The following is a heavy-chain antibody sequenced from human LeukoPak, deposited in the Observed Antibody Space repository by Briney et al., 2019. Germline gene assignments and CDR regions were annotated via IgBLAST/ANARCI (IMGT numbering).Heavy chain of an antibody. Sequence: SETLSLTCAVSGGSISSSNYWSWVHQPPGKGLDWIGEINHSGTTNYNPSLRSRVTISVDKSKNHFSLKLTSVTAADTAVYYCARLYSGTYSMVYWGQGTLVTVSS. V-gene: IGHV4-4*02. D-gene: IGHD1-26*01. CDR1: GGSISSSNY. CDR3: ARLYSGTYSMVY. J-gene: IGHJ4*02. CDR2: INHSGTT.